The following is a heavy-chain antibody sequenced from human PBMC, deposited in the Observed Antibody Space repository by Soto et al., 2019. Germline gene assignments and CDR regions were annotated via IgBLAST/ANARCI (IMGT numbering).Heavy chain of an antibody. Sequence: GGSLRLSCAASGFTFSSYSMNWVRQAPGKGLEWVSSISSSSSYIYYADSVKGRFTISRDNAKNSLYLQMNSLRAEDTAVYYCARGEAYYYDSSGPSRDYWGQGTLVTVSS. CDR1: GFTFSSYS. CDR3: ARGEAYYYDSSGPSRDY. J-gene: IGHJ4*02. CDR2: ISSSSSYI. D-gene: IGHD3-22*01. V-gene: IGHV3-21*01.